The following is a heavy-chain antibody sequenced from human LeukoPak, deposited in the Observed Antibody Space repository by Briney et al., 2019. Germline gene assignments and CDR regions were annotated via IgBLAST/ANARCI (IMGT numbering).Heavy chain of an antibody. CDR2: ISSSGSTI. CDR3: AELGITMIGGV. V-gene: IGHV3-48*03. D-gene: IGHD3-10*02. J-gene: IGHJ6*04. CDR1: GFFFNTNA. Sequence: GGSLRLSCAASGFFFNTNAMNWVRQAPGKGLEWVSYISSSGSTIYYADSVKGRFTISRDNAKNSLYLQMNSLRAEDTAVYYCAELGITMIGGVWGKGTTVTISS.